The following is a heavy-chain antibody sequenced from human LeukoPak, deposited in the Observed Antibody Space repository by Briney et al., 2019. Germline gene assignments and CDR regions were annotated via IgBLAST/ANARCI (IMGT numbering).Heavy chain of an antibody. J-gene: IGHJ6*02. CDR1: GFTFSSYS. D-gene: IGHD2-2*01. CDR3: VRGSESPITSCCHYYGMDV. V-gene: IGHV3-64D*09. Sequence: PGGSLRLSCAASGFTFSSYSMNWVRQAPGKGLEYVSAISSNGGSTYYADSVKGRFTISRDNSKNTLYLQMSSLRAEDTAVYYCVRGSESPITSCCHYYGMDVWGQGTTVTVSS. CDR2: ISSNGGST.